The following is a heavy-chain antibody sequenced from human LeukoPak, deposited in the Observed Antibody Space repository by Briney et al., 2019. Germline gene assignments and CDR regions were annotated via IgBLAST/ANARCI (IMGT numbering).Heavy chain of an antibody. CDR3: AKRRTTVITMDYFDY. Sequence: GGSLTLSCPASGFTFSNYAISWVRQAPGKGLEWVSGISGGAGTPYYAGSVKGQFTISRDNSRNTLYLQMRSLRAEDTAVYYCAKRRTTVITMDYFDYWGQGTLVTVSS. D-gene: IGHD4-17*01. CDR2: ISGGAGTP. CDR1: GFTFSNYA. V-gene: IGHV3-23*01. J-gene: IGHJ4*02.